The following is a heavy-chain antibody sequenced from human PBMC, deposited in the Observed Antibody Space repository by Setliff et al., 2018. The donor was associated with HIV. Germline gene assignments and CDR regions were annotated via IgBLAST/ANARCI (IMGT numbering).Heavy chain of an antibody. D-gene: IGHD1-1*01. V-gene: IGHV4-4*07. CDR2: IYTSGST. Sequence: PSETLSLTCTVSGGFISSYYWSWTRQPAGKGLEWIGRIYTSGSTNYNPSLQSRVTISVDTSKNEFSLKVISVTAADTAVYYYASAGSGTRAPPRYWGQGTLVTVS. CDR1: GGFISSYY. CDR3: ASAGSGTRAPPRY. J-gene: IGHJ4*02.